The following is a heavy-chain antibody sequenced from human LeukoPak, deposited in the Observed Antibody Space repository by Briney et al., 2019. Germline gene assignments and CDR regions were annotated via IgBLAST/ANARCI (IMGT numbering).Heavy chain of an antibody. D-gene: IGHD2-2*01. CDR1: EYTFTGYY. J-gene: IGHJ4*02. V-gene: IGHV1-2*02. CDR2: INPNSGGT. CDR3: ARGRRTSVVPTADGPICDY. Sequence: ASVKVSCKASEYTFTGYYMHWVRQAPGQGLEWMGWINPNSGGTKYAQEFQGRVTMTRDTSISTAYMEVSGLTSDDTAVDYCARGRRTSVVPTADGPICDYWGQGTLVTVSS.